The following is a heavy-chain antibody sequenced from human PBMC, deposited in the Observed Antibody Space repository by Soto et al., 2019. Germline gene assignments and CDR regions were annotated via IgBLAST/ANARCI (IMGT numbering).Heavy chain of an antibody. CDR2: INPSGGST. J-gene: IGHJ6*02. D-gene: IGHD1-26*01. CDR1: GYTFTSYY. V-gene: IGHV1-46*01. CDR3: ARDQGTGQWEQLSAPHGMDV. Sequence: ASVKVSCKASGYTFTSYYMHWVRQAPGQGLEWMGIINPSGGSTSYAQKFQGRVTMTRDTSTSTVYMELSSLRSEDTAVYYCARDQGTGQWEQLSAPHGMDVWGQGTTVTVSS.